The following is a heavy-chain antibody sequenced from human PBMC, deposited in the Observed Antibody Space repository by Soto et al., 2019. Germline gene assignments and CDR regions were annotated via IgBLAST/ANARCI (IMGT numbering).Heavy chain of an antibody. Sequence: EVQLVQSGAEVKKPGESLRISCKGSGYSFTSYWISWVRQMPGKGLEWMGRIDPSDSYTNYSPSFQGHVTISADKSISTAYLQWSSLKASDTAMYYCARHKAAWVITTAPDLDYWGQGTLVTVSS. CDR3: ARHKAAWVITTAPDLDY. CDR2: IDPSDSYT. D-gene: IGHD3-22*01. V-gene: IGHV5-10-1*03. J-gene: IGHJ4*02. CDR1: GYSFTSYW.